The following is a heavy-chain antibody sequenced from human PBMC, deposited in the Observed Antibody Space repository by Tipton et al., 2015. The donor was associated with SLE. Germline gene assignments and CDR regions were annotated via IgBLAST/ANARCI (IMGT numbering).Heavy chain of an antibody. J-gene: IGHJ6*03. Sequence: SLRLSCAASGFTFSSYAMHWVRQAPGKGLEWVANIKQDGSEKYYVDSVKGRFTISRDNAKNSLYLQMNSLRAGDTAVYYCARSLDFYYMDVWGKGTTVTVSS. D-gene: IGHD1-1*01. CDR3: ARSLDFYYMDV. V-gene: IGHV3-7*03. CDR2: IKQDGSEK. CDR1: GFTFSSYA.